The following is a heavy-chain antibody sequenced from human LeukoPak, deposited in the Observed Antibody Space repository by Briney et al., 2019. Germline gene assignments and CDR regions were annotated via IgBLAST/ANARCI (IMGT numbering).Heavy chain of an antibody. J-gene: IGHJ4*02. CDR1: GGSISSYY. CDR2: IHSSGTT. V-gene: IGHV4-4*07. Sequence: SETLSLTCTVPGGSISSYYWTWIRQTAGKELEWIGRIHSSGTTSYKPSLKSRVTMSLDTSKNQSSLKLDSVTAADTAVYYCARGDFGSGTYYHWLDYWGQGILVTVSS. D-gene: IGHD3-10*01. CDR3: ARGDFGSGTYYHWLDY.